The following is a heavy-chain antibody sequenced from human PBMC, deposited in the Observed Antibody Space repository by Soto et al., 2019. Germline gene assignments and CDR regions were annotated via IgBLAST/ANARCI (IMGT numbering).Heavy chain of an antibody. J-gene: IGHJ5*01. CDR3: ARSGITMVRGVINRNNWFDS. CDR2: IYPGDSDT. Sequence: GESLKISCKGSGYSFTSYWIGWVRQMPGKGLEWMGIIYPGDSDTRYSPSFQGQVTISADKSISTAYLQWSSLKASDTAMYYCARSGITMVRGVINRNNWFDSWGQGTLVTVSS. CDR1: GYSFTSYW. D-gene: IGHD3-10*01. V-gene: IGHV5-51*01.